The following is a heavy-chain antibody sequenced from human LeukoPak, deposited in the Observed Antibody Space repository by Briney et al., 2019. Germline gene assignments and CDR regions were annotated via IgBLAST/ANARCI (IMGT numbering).Heavy chain of an antibody. CDR2: IYYSGST. Sequence: SETLSLTCTVSGGSISSYYWSWIRQPPGKGLEWIGYIYYSGSTNYNPSLKSRVTISVDTPKNQFSLKLSSVTAADTAVYYCARQGGDSSGYYYGLSSWGQGTLVTVSS. CDR3: ARQGGDSSGYYYGLSS. J-gene: IGHJ5*02. CDR1: GGSISSYY. D-gene: IGHD3-22*01. V-gene: IGHV4-59*08.